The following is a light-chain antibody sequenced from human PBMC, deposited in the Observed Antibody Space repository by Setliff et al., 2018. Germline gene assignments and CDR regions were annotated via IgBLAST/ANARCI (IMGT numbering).Light chain of an antibody. CDR2: EVS. CDR3: SSYAGSNNPDV. V-gene: IGLV2-8*01. CDR1: SSDVGGYNY. J-gene: IGLJ1*01. Sequence: SALTQPPSASGSPGQSVTISCTGTSSDVGGYNYVSWYQQHPGKAPKLMIYEVSKRPSGVPDRFSGSESGNTASLTVSGLQAEDEADYYCSSYAGSNNPDVFGTGTKVTVL.